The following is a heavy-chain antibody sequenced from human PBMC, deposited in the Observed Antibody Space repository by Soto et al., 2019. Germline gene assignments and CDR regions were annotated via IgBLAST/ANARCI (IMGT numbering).Heavy chain of an antibody. J-gene: IGHJ3*02. V-gene: IGHV1-3*01. Sequence: ASVKVYCKASGYTFTSYAMHWVRQAPGQRLEWMGWINAGNGNTKYSQKFQGRVTITRDTSASTAYMELSSLRSEDTAVYYCARDSNYGSSWYYDAFDIWGQGTMVTVSS. CDR3: ARDSNYGSSWYYDAFDI. D-gene: IGHD6-13*01. CDR1: GYTFTSYA. CDR2: INAGNGNT.